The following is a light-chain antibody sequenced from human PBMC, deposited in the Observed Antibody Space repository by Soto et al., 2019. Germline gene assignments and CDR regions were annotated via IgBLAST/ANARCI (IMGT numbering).Light chain of an antibody. CDR1: SSDVGSYNL. CDR2: EVS. Sequence: QSVLTQPASVSGSPGQSITISCTGTSSDVGSYNLVSWYQQHPGKAPKLMIYEVSKRPSGVSNRFSGSKSGKTASLTISGLQAEDEADYYCCSYAGSSTFDVVFGGGTQLTVL. CDR3: CSYAGSSTFDVV. V-gene: IGLV2-23*02. J-gene: IGLJ2*01.